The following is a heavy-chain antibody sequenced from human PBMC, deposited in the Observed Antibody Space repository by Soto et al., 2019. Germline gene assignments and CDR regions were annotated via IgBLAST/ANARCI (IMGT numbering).Heavy chain of an antibody. V-gene: IGHV3-21*01. CDR3: ARVGTGSSTPLDI. CDR1: RFMFTRST. D-gene: IGHD3-9*01. Sequence: GGSLRLSWLSSRFMFTRSTMNWVRKAPGKGLEWVSSITSASNYIFYADSVKGRSTSSRDNAKNSLYLQMNSLRAEDTAVYYCARVGTGSSTPLDIWGQGTIVTVSS. CDR2: ITSASNYI. J-gene: IGHJ3*02.